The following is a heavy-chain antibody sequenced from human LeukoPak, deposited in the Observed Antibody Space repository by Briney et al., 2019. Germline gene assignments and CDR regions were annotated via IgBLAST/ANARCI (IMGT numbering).Heavy chain of an antibody. CDR1: GYTFTSYA. V-gene: IGHV7-4-1*02. D-gene: IGHD3-22*01. CDR2: INTNTGNP. J-gene: IGHJ4*02. CDR3: ARGGNNHYYHSNGNSPCGY. Sequence: GASVKVSCKASGYTFTSYAMNWVRQAPGQGLEWMGWINTNTGNPTYAQGFTGRFVFSLDTSVSTAYLQISSLKAEDTAVYYCARGGNNHYYHSNGNSPCGYWGQGTLVTVSS.